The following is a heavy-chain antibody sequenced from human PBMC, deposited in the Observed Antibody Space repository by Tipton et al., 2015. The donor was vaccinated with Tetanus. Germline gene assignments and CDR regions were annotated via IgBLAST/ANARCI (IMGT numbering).Heavy chain of an antibody. V-gene: IGHV5-51*01. Sequence: VQLVQSGAEVKKPGESLKISCKGSGYSFTSSWIGWVRQMPGKGLEWMGIIYPGDSHTRYSPSFQGQVTISADKSISTAYLQWSSLKASDTAMYYCARQRGSSSFGGYYFDYWGQGTLVTVSS. D-gene: IGHD6-6*01. CDR3: ARQRGSSSFGGYYFDY. J-gene: IGHJ4*02. CDR1: GYSFTSSW. CDR2: IYPGDSHT.